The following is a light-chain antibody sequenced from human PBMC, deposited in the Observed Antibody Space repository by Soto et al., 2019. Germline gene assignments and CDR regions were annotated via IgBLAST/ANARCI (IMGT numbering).Light chain of an antibody. CDR3: QHYDNLVFT. CDR1: QDIGKF. Sequence: DVQMTQSPSSLSASVGDRITISCQASQDIGKFLNWYQQKPGKAPKILIYDGSNLETGVPGRFSGGGSGTHFTFTISSLQPEDIGTYYCQHYDNLVFTFGPGTKVDLK. CDR2: DGS. V-gene: IGKV1-33*01. J-gene: IGKJ3*01.